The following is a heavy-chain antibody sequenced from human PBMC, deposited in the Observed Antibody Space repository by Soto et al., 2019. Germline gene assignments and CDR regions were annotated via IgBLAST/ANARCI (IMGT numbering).Heavy chain of an antibody. CDR2: LYYGGST. V-gene: IGHV4-59*08. D-gene: IGHD7-27*01. CDR1: GDSISTDY. J-gene: IGHJ4*02. CDR3: AKNWNWGSLVH. Sequence: QVHLQESGPGLVKPSETLSLTCTVSGDSISTDYWSWIRQSPGKGLEWIGFLYYGGSTNYNPSLKSRVTISVDTPMNQFSLKLSSVTAADTAVYYCAKNWNWGSLVHWGQGTLVTVSS.